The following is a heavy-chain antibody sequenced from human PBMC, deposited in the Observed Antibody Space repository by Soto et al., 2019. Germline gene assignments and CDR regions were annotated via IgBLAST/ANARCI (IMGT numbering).Heavy chain of an antibody. Sequence: ASVKVSCKASGYTFTSYAMHWVRQAPGQRLEWMGWINAGNGNTKHSQKFQGRVTITRDTSASTAYMELSSLRSEDTAVYYCARTRPDRPPFAAAGTGDPNNYYYHYGMDVCDQETTVSVSS. J-gene: IGHJ6*02. V-gene: IGHV1-3*01. CDR3: ARTRPDRPPFAAAGTGDPNNYYYHYGMDV. CDR1: GYTFTSYA. CDR2: INAGNGNT. D-gene: IGHD6-13*01.